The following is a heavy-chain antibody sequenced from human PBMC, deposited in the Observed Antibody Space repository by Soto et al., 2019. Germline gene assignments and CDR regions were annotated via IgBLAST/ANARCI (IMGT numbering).Heavy chain of an antibody. V-gene: IGHV1-69*01. D-gene: IGHD6-19*01. Sequence: QVHLLLPSGAEVKKPGSSVKVACKASGGNPSNSAISWVRQAPGQGLEWMGGIIPVFGIISHAQNFQGRVTITADESTSTAYMELSSLRSEDTAVYFCAGGRIVVAGSSAYYSMDVWGQETTVTVSS. J-gene: IGHJ6*02. CDR2: IIPVFGII. CDR3: AGGRIVVAGSSAYYSMDV. CDR1: GGNPSNSA.